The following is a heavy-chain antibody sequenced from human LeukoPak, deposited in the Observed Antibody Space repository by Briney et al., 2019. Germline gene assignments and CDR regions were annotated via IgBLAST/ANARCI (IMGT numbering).Heavy chain of an antibody. J-gene: IGHJ1*01. CDR3: ARDRDYVWGSYRYIGYFQH. Sequence: PGGSLRLSCAASGFTFSSSAMSWVRQAPGKGLEWVSAISNNGGYTYYADSVQGRFTISRDNSKSTLCLQMNSLRAEDTAVYYCARDRDYVWGSYRYIGYFQHWGQGTLVTVSS. D-gene: IGHD3-16*02. CDR1: GFTFSSSA. V-gene: IGHV3-23*01. CDR2: ISNNGGYT.